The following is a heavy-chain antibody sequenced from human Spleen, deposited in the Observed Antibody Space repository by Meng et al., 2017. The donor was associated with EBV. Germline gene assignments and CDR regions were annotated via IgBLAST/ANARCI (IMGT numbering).Heavy chain of an antibody. CDR3: ARGQGIPWPF. CDR2: ISTNSGNT. Sequence: HVQLVQSGAEVKKPGASVKVACKASGYMFTSYGISWVRQAPGQGLEWMGSISTNSGNTNYAKRLQGRVTMTIDRSTSTAYVELRSLTSDDTAVYYCARGQGIPWPFWGQGTLVTVSS. J-gene: IGHJ4*02. D-gene: IGHD2-21*01. V-gene: IGHV1-18*01. CDR1: GYMFTSYG.